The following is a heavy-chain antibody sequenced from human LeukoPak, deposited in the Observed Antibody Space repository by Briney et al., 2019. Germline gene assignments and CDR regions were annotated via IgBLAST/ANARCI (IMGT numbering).Heavy chain of an antibody. J-gene: IGHJ4*02. CDR3: ARAIAVAGTCGFDY. V-gene: IGHV4-39*07. D-gene: IGHD6-19*01. CDR1: GGSISSSSYY. Sequence: SETLSLTCTASGGSISSSSYYWGWIRQPPGKGLEWIGSIYYSGSTYFNPSLKSRVTISVDTSKNQFSLKLSSVTAADTAVYYCARAIAVAGTCGFDYWGQGTLVTVSS. CDR2: IYYSGST.